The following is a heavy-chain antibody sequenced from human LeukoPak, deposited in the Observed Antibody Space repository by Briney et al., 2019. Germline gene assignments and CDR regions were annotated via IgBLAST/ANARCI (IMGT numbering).Heavy chain of an antibody. Sequence: ASVKVSCKASGYTFTSYGISWVRQAPGQGLEWMGWISAYNGNINYAQKLQGRVTMTTDTSTSTAYMELRSLRSDDTAVYYCARVEIFGVVIIPFDYWGQGTLVTVSS. CDR3: ARVEIFGVVIIPFDY. J-gene: IGHJ4*02. CDR2: ISAYNGNI. V-gene: IGHV1-18*01. D-gene: IGHD3-3*01. CDR1: GYTFTSYG.